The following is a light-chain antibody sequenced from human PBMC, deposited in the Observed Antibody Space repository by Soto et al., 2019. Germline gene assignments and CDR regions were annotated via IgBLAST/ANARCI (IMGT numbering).Light chain of an antibody. J-gene: IGLJ2*01. CDR2: VDSDGSH. V-gene: IGLV4-69*01. CDR1: SGHSNYA. Sequence: QPVLTQSPSASASLGASVKLTCTLSSGHSNYAIAWHQQQPQKGPRYLMKVDSDGSHIKGDGIPDRFSGSSSGAERYLTISSLRSEDEADYYCQTWGTGFVLIGGGTKLTVL. CDR3: QTWGTGFVL.